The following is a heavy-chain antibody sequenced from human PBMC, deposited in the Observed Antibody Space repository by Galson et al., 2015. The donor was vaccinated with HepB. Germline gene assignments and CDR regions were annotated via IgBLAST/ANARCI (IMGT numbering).Heavy chain of an antibody. D-gene: IGHD2/OR15-2a*01. J-gene: IGHJ6*02. CDR3: ARDFSRATRWDYYYGMDV. V-gene: IGHV4-4*07. CDR2: IYTSGST. CDR1: GGSISSYY. Sequence: LSLTCTVSGGSISSYYWSWIRQPAGKGLEWIGRIYTSGSTNYNPSLKSRVTMSVDTSKNQFSLKLSSVTAADTAVYYCARDFSRATRWDYYYGMDVWGQGTTVTVSS.